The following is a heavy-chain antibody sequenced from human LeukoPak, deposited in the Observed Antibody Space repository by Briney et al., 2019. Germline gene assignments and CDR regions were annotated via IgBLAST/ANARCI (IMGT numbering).Heavy chain of an antibody. CDR3: AAAISGVRGWFDP. V-gene: IGHV3-30-3*01. CDR1: GFPFTVYP. J-gene: IGHJ5*02. D-gene: IGHD3-10*02. Sequence: PGGSLRLSCAASGFPFTVYPTHWVRQAPGKGLEWVSVSSSDETYKFYADSVKGRFTISRDNSKNTLYLQMSNLKTDDTAVYYCAAAISGVRGWFDPWGQGTLVTVSS. CDR2: SSSDETYK.